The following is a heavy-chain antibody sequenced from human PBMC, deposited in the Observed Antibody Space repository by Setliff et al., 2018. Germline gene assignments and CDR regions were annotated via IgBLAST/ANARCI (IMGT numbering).Heavy chain of an antibody. D-gene: IGHD4-17*01. CDR3: AKVYRDYGNSVDAFDV. Sequence: PGGSLRLSCAASGFTFSSYAMSWVRQAPGMGLDWVSSFRGGGGPTYYADSVKGRFTISRDISKNTVYLQMNSLRVEDTAVYFCAKVYRDYGNSVDAFDVWGQGTMVTVSS. CDR2: FRGGGGPT. V-gene: IGHV3-23*01. J-gene: IGHJ3*01. CDR1: GFTFSSYA.